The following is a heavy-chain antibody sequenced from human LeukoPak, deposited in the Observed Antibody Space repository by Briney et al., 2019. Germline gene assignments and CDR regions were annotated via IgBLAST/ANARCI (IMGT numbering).Heavy chain of an antibody. CDR3: ARDRGYCSSTSCRTYYYYGMDV. Sequence: PGGSLRLSCAASGFTFSDYYMSWVRQAPGKGVQWVPHINSGGNIKYHADSVKGRFTISRDNSENTLYLQMNSLGAEDTAVYYCARDRGYCSSTSCRTYYYYGMDVWGQGTTVTVSS. CDR1: GFTFSDYY. J-gene: IGHJ6*02. V-gene: IGHV3-11*04. D-gene: IGHD2-2*01. CDR2: INSGGNIK.